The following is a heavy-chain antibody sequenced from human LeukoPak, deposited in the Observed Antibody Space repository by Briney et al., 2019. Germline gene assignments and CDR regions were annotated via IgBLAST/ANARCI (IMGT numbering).Heavy chain of an antibody. CDR1: GDSISTSNSY. J-gene: IGHJ4*02. Sequence: SETLSLTCTVSGDSISTSNSYWGWIRQPPGKGLEWIGSIYYSGNTYYNASLKSRVTISVDTSKNQFSLKLSSVTAADTAVYYCARVSHLGSSAHPYYFDYWGQGTLVTVSS. CDR2: IYYSGNT. CDR3: ARVSHLGSSAHPYYFDY. V-gene: IGHV4-39*01. D-gene: IGHD6-25*01.